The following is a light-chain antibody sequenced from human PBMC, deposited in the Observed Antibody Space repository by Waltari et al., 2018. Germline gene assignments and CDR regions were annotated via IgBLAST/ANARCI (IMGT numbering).Light chain of an antibody. Sequence: DVVMTQSPLSLPVTLGQPASISCRSSQSLVYSDGNTYLNWFQQRPGQSPRRLMYKVSNRDYGVPDRFSGSGSGTDFTLKISRVEAEYFGVYYGMQGTHWPMYTFGEGTKLEI. V-gene: IGKV2-30*01. J-gene: IGKJ2*01. CDR1: QSLVYSDGNTY. CDR3: MQGTHWPMYT. CDR2: KVS.